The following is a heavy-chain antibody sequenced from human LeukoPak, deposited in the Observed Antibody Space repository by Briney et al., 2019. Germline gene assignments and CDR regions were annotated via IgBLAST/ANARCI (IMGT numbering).Heavy chain of an antibody. CDR2: IGAAGDT. Sequence: GGSRRLSWVAAGFTFGNYDMHWVRQATGKGLEWVSGIGAAGDTYYPGSVKGRFTISRENANNSLYLQMNSLRAGDTAMYYYARDRAGDFDYWGQGTLVTVSS. D-gene: IGHD6-19*01. V-gene: IGHV3-13*04. CDR1: GFTFGNYD. CDR3: ARDRAGDFDY. J-gene: IGHJ4*02.